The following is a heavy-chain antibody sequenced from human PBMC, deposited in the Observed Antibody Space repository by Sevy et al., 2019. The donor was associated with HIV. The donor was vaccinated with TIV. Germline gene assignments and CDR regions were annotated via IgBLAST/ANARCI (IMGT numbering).Heavy chain of an antibody. CDR3: TKDPPVYGDFPYGMDV. D-gene: IGHD4-17*01. Sequence: GGSLRLSCAASGFTVSSNYMSWVRQAPGKGLEWVALISHDGSKKYYADSVKGRFTISRDNSKNTLYLQMNTLRRDDTAAYFCTKDPPVYGDFPYGMDVWGQGTTVTVSS. CDR1: GFTVSSNY. V-gene: IGHV3-30*18. CDR2: ISHDGSKK. J-gene: IGHJ6*02.